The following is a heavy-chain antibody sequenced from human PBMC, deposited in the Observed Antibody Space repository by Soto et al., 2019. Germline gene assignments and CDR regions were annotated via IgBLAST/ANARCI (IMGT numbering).Heavy chain of an antibody. J-gene: IGHJ4*02. D-gene: IGHD4-17*01. CDR3: ARTPSGTTVVTEFDY. CDR1: GESVSSNTAS. V-gene: IGHV6-1*01. Sequence: PSQTLSLTCAISGESVSSNTASWTWIRQSPSRGLEWLGRTYYRSKWNNEYAVSVKSRITINPDTSKNQFFLHLNSVTPDDTAVYYCARTPSGTTVVTEFDYWGQGTLVTVSS. CDR2: TYYRSKWNN.